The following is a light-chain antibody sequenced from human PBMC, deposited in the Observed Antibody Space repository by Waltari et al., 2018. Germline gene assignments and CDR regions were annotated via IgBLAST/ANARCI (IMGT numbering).Light chain of an antibody. CDR2: EVT. J-gene: IGLJ1*01. CDR3: SSYTTTSTYV. CDR1: SSAVGGYNY. Sequence: QSALTQPASVSGSPGQSITVSCTGTSSAVGGYNYVSWYQLHPGKAPKLIIYEVTNRPSGISNRFSGSKSGNTASLTISGLQTEDEADYYCSSYTTTSTYVFGSGTKVTVL. V-gene: IGLV2-14*01.